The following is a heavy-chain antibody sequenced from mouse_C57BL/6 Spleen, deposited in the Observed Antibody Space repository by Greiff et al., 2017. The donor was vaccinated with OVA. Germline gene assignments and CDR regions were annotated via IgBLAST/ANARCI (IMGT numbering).Heavy chain of an antibody. V-gene: IGHV2-9-1*01. Sequence: VKLMESGPGLVAPSQSLSITCTVSGFSLTSYAISWVRQPPGKGLEWLGVIWTGGGTNYNSALKSRLSISKDNSKSQVFLKMNRLQTDDTARDYCARKGEYDYEGYFDYWGQGTTLTVSS. D-gene: IGHD2-4*01. CDR2: IWTGGGT. CDR3: ARKGEYDYEGYFDY. J-gene: IGHJ2*01. CDR1: GFSLTSYA.